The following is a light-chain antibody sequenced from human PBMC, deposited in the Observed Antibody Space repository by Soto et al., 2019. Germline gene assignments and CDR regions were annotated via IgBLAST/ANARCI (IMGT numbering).Light chain of an antibody. V-gene: IGLV1-47*01. CDR1: SSNIGSNY. Sequence: QSVLTQPPSASGTPGQRVTISCSRSSSNIGSNYVYWYQQLPGTAPKLLIYRNNQRPSGVPDRFSGSKSGTSASLAISGLRSEDEADYYCAAWDDSLSGSVFGGGTQLTVL. CDR3: AAWDDSLSGSV. J-gene: IGLJ7*01. CDR2: RNN.